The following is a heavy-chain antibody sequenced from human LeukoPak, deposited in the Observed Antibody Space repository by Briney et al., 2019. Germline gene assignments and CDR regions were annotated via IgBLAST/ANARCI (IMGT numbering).Heavy chain of an antibody. CDR1: GGSISSYY. CDR2: IYYSGST. D-gene: IGHD2-15*01. Sequence: SETLSLTCTVSGGSISSYYWSWIRQPPGKGLEWIGYIYYSGSTNYNPSLKSRVTISVDTSKNQFSLMLSSVTAADTAVYYCAWSPRDCRGGSCYYYGMDVWGQGTTVTVSS. J-gene: IGHJ6*02. CDR3: AWSPRDCRGGSCYYYGMDV. V-gene: IGHV4-59*01.